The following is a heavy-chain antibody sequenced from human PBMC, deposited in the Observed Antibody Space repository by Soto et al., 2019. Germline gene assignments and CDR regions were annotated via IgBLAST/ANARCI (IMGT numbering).Heavy chain of an antibody. J-gene: IGHJ4*02. CDR1: GVSITTNGYS. Sequence: PSETLSLTCAVSGVSITTNGYSWSWIRQPPGKGLEWIGYIYPSGTIFYNPSLNSRVTISADTSNNQFSLELTSVTAADTAVYFCATYTAFAKYYFDYWGRGTLVTVSS. CDR2: IYPSGTI. CDR3: ATYTAFAKYYFDY. V-gene: IGHV4-30-2*01. D-gene: IGHD3-16*01.